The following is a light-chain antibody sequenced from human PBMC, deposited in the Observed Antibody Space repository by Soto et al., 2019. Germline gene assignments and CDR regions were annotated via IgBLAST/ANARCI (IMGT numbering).Light chain of an antibody. V-gene: IGKV3-20*01. CDR1: QSVKNNF. CDR3: QHYVTYPLT. Sequence: DIVLTQSPGTLSLSPGERATLSCRASQSVKNNFLAWYQQKPGQAPRLLIYGASSRATGIPDRFSGSGSGTDFTLTINRLDPEDFAVYYCQHYVTYPLTFGGGTKVEIK. J-gene: IGKJ4*01. CDR2: GAS.